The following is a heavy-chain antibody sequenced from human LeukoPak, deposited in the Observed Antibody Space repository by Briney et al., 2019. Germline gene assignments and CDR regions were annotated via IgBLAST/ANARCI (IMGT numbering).Heavy chain of an antibody. V-gene: IGHV3-30*18. Sequence: VGSLRLSCAASGFTFSSYGMHWVRQAPGKGLEWVAVVSYDGSNKYYADSVKGRFTISRDNSKNTLYLQMNSLRAEGTAVYYCAKDRPGDYYDSSGLDYWGQGTLVTVSS. D-gene: IGHD3-22*01. J-gene: IGHJ4*02. CDR3: AKDRPGDYYDSSGLDY. CDR2: VSYDGSNK. CDR1: GFTFSSYG.